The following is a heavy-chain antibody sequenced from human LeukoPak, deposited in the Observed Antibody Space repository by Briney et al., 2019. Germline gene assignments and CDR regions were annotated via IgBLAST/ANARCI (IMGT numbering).Heavy chain of an antibody. V-gene: IGHV3-13*01. CDR3: ARALHDYGDYEGYYYYMDV. CDR1: GFTFSSYD. CDR2: IGTAGDT. D-gene: IGHD4-17*01. Sequence: GGSLRFSCAASGFTFSSYDMHWVRQATGKGLEWVSAIGTAGDTYYPGSVKGRFTISRENAKNSLYLQMNSLRAGDTAVYCCARALHDYGDYEGYYYYMDVWGKGTTVTVSS. J-gene: IGHJ6*03.